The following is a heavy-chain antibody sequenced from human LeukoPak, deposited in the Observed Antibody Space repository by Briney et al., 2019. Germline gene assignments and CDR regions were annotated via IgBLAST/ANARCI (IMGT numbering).Heavy chain of an antibody. D-gene: IGHD6-19*01. CDR2: ISTSSSII. CDR3: ARGAVAGTLDYFQH. V-gene: IGHV3-48*01. J-gene: IGHJ1*01. Sequence: GGSLRLSCAASGFTFSDYSMNWVRQAPGKGLEWVSFISTSSSIIYYADSVKGRFTISRDNAENSLYLQMNSLRAEDTALYYCARGAVAGTLDYFQHWGQGTLVTVSS. CDR1: GFTFSDYS.